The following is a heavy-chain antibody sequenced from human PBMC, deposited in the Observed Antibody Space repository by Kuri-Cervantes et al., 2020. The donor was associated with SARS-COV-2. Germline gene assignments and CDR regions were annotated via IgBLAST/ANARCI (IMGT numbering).Heavy chain of an antibody. V-gene: IGHV3-49*04. CDR3: ARARGENDFWSADGWFDP. D-gene: IGHD3-3*01. CDR1: GFTFGDYA. Sequence: GGSLRLSCTASGFTFGDYAMSWVRQAPGKGLEWVGFIRSKAYGGTTEYAASVKGRFTISRDDSKSIAYLQMNSLKTEDTAVYYCARARGENDFWSADGWFDPWGQGTLVTVSS. CDR2: IRSKAYGGTT. J-gene: IGHJ5*02.